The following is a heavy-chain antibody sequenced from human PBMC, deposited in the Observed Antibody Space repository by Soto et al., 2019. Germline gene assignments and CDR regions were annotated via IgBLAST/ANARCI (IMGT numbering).Heavy chain of an antibody. D-gene: IGHD2-21*01. V-gene: IGHV4-31*03. CDR3: ARLRIATNNYKWFDP. Sequence: SETLSLTCSVSGAALNSGNYYWSWIRQVPGKGLEWIGHIYVTGAVDYNPSLRDRITITQDTSERQFSLNLRPVTAADTAVYYCARLRIATNNYKWFDPWGQGTLVTVSS. CDR1: GAALNSGNYY. CDR2: IYVTGAV. J-gene: IGHJ5*02.